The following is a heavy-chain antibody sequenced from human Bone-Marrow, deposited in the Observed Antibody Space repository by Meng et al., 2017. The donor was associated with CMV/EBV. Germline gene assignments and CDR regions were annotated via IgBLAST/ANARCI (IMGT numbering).Heavy chain of an antibody. CDR1: GYTFTGYY. CDR3: ARVPAWSGSYDELDY. J-gene: IGHJ4*02. D-gene: IGHD1-26*01. CDR2: INPNSGGT. V-gene: IGHV1-2*02. Sequence: ASVKVSCKASGYTFTGYYMHWVRQAPGQGLEWMGWINPNSGGTNYAQKFQGRVTMTRDTSISTAYMELSRLRSDDTAVYYCARVPAWSGSYDELDYWGQGTLVAVSS.